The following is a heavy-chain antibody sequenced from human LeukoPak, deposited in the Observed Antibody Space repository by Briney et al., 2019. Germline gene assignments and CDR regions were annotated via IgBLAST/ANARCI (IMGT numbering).Heavy chain of an antibody. CDR1: GFIFSGSA. D-gene: IGHD1/OR15-1a*01. V-gene: IGHV3-73*01. CDR3: TRNNLYYYMDV. J-gene: IGHJ6*03. CDR2: IRSKANSYAT. Sequence: GGSLRLSCAASGFIFSGSAMHWVRQASGKGLEWVGRIRSKANSYATAYAASVKGRLTISRDDSKNTAYLQMNSLKTEDTAVYYCTRNNLYYYMDVWGKGTTVTVSS.